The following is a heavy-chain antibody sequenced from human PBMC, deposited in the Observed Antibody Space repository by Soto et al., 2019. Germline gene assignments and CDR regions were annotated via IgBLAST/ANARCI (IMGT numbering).Heavy chain of an antibody. CDR1: GHTLTELS. D-gene: IGHD2-2*01. Sequence: ASVKVSCKVSGHTLTELSIHWVRQAPGKGLEWMGSLDPVFPQKFQGRVTMTEDTSTDTAYMELSSLRAEDTAVYYCARNLPAGNPMQFDTWGQGALVTVSS. V-gene: IGHV1-24*01. CDR3: ARNLPAGNPMQFDT. J-gene: IGHJ4*02. CDR2: LDP.